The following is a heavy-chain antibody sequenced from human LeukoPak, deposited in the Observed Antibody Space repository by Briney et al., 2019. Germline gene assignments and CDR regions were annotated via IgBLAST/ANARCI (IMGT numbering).Heavy chain of an antibody. CDR1: GFVLSNYG. CDR3: GNLYLTSGADF. J-gene: IGHJ4*02. V-gene: IGHV3-30*02. Sequence: GGSLRLSCAASGFVLSNYGMHWVRQAPGKGLEWVSFIRYYGSTKYYADSVRGRFTISRDDSNNTLYLHMDSLTAEDSAIYYYGNLYLTSGADFWGQGTLVTVSS. CDR2: IRYYGSTK. D-gene: IGHD1-26*01.